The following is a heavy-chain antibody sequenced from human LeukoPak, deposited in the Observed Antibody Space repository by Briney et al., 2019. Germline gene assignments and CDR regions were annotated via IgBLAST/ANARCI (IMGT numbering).Heavy chain of an antibody. Sequence: GGSLRLSCAASGFTFSSYNMNWVRQAPGKGLEWVSSISSSSSYIYYADSVKGRFTIYRDNAKNSLYLQMNSLRVEDTAVYYCASSRYSSSSNFDYWGQGTPVTVSS. D-gene: IGHD6-6*01. V-gene: IGHV3-21*01. J-gene: IGHJ4*02. CDR2: ISSSSSYI. CDR1: GFTFSSYN. CDR3: ASSRYSSSSNFDY.